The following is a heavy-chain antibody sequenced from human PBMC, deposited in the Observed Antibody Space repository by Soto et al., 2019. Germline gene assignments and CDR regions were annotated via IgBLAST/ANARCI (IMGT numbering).Heavy chain of an antibody. CDR1: GASISSGDYA. Sequence: SETLSLTCVVSGASISSGDYAWNWVRQPPGKGLEWLGYIYNSGGSYYNPSLKSRVSISLDRSKNHFSLRLDSVTAADTALYFCARGDKNNDYYFDHWGQGTLVTVSS. V-gene: IGHV4-30-2*01. J-gene: IGHJ4*02. D-gene: IGHD3-16*01. CDR3: ARGDKNNDYYFDH. CDR2: IYNSGGS.